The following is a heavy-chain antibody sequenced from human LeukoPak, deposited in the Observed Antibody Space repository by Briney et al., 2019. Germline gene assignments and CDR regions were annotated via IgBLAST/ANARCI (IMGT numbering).Heavy chain of an antibody. CDR2: ISYDGRNK. J-gene: IGHJ4*02. CDR1: GFTFNNYG. V-gene: IGHV3-30*18. Sequence: GGSLRLSCAASGFTFNNYGMHWVRQAPGKGLEWVAVISYDGRNKHYPDSVKGRFTTSRDISTDTLWLQMDSLRTEDTAVYYCAKGPLRGTAAAIDYWGQGTLVTVSS. CDR3: AKGPLRGTAAAIDY. D-gene: IGHD2-2*01.